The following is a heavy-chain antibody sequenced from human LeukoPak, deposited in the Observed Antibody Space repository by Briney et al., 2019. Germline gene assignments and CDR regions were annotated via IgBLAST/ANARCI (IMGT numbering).Heavy chain of an antibody. V-gene: IGHV3-64*01. J-gene: IGHJ4*02. CDR3: ARVFGWQLDY. CDR1: GFTFSSYW. CDR2: ISGNGDNT. D-gene: IGHD6-19*01. Sequence: GGSLRLSCAASGFTFSSYWMHWVRQAPGKGLEYVSAISGNGDNTYYANSVKGRFTISRDNSKNTLYLQMGSLRFEDMGVYYCARVFGWQLDYWGQGTLVSVSS.